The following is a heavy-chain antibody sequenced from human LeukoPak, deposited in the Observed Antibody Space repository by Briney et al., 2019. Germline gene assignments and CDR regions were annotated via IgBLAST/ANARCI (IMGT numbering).Heavy chain of an antibody. CDR2: INPNSGGT. V-gene: IGHV1-2*02. D-gene: IGHD2-2*01. Sequence: GASVKVSCKASGYTFTSYGISWVRQAPGQGLEWMGWINPNSGGTNYAQKFQGRVTMTRDTSISTAYMELSRLRSDDTAVYYCARTRVVPAAIFSYYYYMDVWGKGTTVTVSS. CDR3: ARTRVVPAAIFSYYYYMDV. J-gene: IGHJ6*03. CDR1: GYTFTSYG.